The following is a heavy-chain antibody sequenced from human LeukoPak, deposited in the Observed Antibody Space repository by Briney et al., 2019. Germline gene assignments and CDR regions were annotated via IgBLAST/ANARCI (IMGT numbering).Heavy chain of an antibody. Sequence: GSLRLSCAASGFTFSSYAMSWVRQAPGKGLEWVSAISGSGGSTYYADSVKGRFTISRDNSKNTLYLQMNSLRAEDTAVYYCARGRYGWLPFDYWGQGTLVTVSS. CDR1: GFTFSSYA. CDR3: ARGRYGWLPFDY. CDR2: ISGSGGST. J-gene: IGHJ4*02. V-gene: IGHV3-23*01. D-gene: IGHD3-16*01.